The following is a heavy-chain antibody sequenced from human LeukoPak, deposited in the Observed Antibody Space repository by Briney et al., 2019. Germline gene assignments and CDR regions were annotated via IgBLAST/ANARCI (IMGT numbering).Heavy chain of an antibody. CDR2: ISGSGGST. D-gene: IGHD5-24*01. CDR1: GFTFSSYA. J-gene: IGHJ4*02. CDR3: AKHGSKRWLRWRVDY. Sequence: PGGSLRLSCAASGFTFSSYAMSWVRQAPGKGLEWGSAISGSGGSTYYADSVKGRFTISRDNSKNTLYLQMNSLRAEDTAVYYCAKHGSKRWLRWRVDYWGQGTLVTVSS. V-gene: IGHV3-23*01.